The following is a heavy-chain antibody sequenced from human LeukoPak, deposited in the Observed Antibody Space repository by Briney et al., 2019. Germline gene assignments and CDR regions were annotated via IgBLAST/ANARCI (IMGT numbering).Heavy chain of an antibody. CDR2: INSNSGGT. CDR1: GYTFTGYY. V-gene: IGHV1-2*02. Sequence: ASVKVSCKASGYTFTGYYMHWVRQAPGQGLEWMGWINSNSGGTNCAQKFQGRVTMTRDTSISTVYMELSRLRSDDTAVYYCAREKVEGANWFDPWGQGTLVTVFS. J-gene: IGHJ5*02. D-gene: IGHD2-15*01. CDR3: AREKVEGANWFDP.